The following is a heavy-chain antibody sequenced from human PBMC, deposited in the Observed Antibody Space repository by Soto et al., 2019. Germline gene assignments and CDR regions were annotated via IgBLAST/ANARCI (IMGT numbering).Heavy chain of an antibody. Sequence: SETLSLTCTVSGDSVSSENYYCTWIRQPPGKGLEWIGYIYSSGTTNYNPSLKSRVTISLDTSDNQFSLKLTSVTAADTAMYYCARDIRGYSRAFDYWGQGTLVTVSS. V-gene: IGHV4-61*01. CDR3: ARDIRGYSRAFDY. J-gene: IGHJ4*02. CDR2: IYSSGTT. D-gene: IGHD5-18*01. CDR1: GDSVSSENYY.